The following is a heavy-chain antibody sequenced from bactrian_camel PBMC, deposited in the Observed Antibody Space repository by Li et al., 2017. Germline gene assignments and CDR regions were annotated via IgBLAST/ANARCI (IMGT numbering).Heavy chain of an antibody. CDR2: VSGNGTP. D-gene: IGHD1*01. CDR1: GFSFSNTD. Sequence: HVQLVESGGGLVQPGESLRLSCVASGFSFSNTDMTWARQTPGKDLELVASVSGNGTPNYAPSVKGRFTVSRDSGKNMLWLQMNDLNTDDTAVYYCAAQTLRVGGPYRCDWRYWGKGTQVTVS. CDR3: AAQTLRVGGPYRCDWRY. V-gene: IGHV3S53*01. J-gene: IGHJ4*01.